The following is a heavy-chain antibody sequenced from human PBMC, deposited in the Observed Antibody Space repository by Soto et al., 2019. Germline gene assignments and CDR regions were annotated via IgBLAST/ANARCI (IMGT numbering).Heavy chain of an antibody. CDR3: ARDRSTIAAAGTISWFDP. D-gene: IGHD6-13*01. CDR2: IYYSGST. Sequence: SETLSLTCTVSGGSISSGDYYWSWIRQPPGKGLEWIGYIYYSGSTYYNPSLKSRVTISVDTSKSQFSLKLSSVTAADTAVYYCARDRSTIAAAGTISWFDPWGQGTLVTVS. V-gene: IGHV4-30-4*01. CDR1: GGSISSGDYY. J-gene: IGHJ5*02.